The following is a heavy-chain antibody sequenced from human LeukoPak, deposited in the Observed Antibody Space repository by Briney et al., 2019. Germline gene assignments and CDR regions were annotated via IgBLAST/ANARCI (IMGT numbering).Heavy chain of an antibody. CDR2: IYYSGST. CDR3: AREPRVAAAGTGYFDL. Sequence: SETLSLTCTVSGGSISSGSYYWSWIRQPAGKGLEWIGYIYYSGSTNYNPSLKSRVTISVDTSKNQFSLKLSSVTAADTAVYYCAREPRVAAAGTGYFDLWGRGTLVTVSS. D-gene: IGHD6-13*01. J-gene: IGHJ2*01. V-gene: IGHV4-61*10. CDR1: GGSISSGSYY.